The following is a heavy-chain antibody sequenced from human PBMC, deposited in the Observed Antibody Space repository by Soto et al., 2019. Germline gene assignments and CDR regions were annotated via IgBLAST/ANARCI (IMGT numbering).Heavy chain of an antibody. J-gene: IGHJ6*02. CDR2: IYYSGST. Sequence: PSETLSLTCTVSGGSISSYYWSWIRQPPGKGLEWIGYIYYSGSTNYNPSLKSRVTISVDTSKNQFSLKLSSVTAADTAVYYCARAPNSSGWYFLDYYYYGMDVWRQGTTVTVSS. CDR3: ARAPNSSGWYFLDYYYYGMDV. CDR1: GGSISSYY. V-gene: IGHV4-59*01. D-gene: IGHD6-19*01.